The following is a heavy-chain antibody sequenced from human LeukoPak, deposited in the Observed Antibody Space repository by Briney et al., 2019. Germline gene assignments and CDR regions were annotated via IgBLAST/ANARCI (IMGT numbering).Heavy chain of an antibody. CDR3: ARAPAPAFMITFGGSLGPIDY. D-gene: IGHD3-16*01. CDR2: INPSGGST. Sequence: ASVKVSCKASGYTFTSYYMHWVRQAPGQGLEWMGIINPSGGSTSYAQKFQGRVTMTRDTSTSTVYMELSSLRSEDTAVYYCARAPAPAFMITFGGSLGPIDYWGQGTLVTVSS. J-gene: IGHJ4*02. V-gene: IGHV1-46*01. CDR1: GYTFTSYY.